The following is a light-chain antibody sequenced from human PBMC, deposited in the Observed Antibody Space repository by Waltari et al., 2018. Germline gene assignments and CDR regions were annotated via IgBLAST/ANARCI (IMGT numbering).Light chain of an antibody. CDR1: DNALRY. Sequence: DIQMTQSPSTLSASVGDTVTVTCRSSDNALRYLAWNQQRPGQAPKLLIYRASNLEIGVSSRFRGSGSGTEFTLTINNLQPDDFATYYCQQYNEYPWTFGQGTKVEI. CDR2: RAS. J-gene: IGKJ1*01. V-gene: IGKV1-5*03. CDR3: QQYNEYPWT.